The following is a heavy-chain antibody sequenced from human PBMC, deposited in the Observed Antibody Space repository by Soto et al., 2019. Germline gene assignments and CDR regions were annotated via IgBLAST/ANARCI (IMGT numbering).Heavy chain of an antibody. D-gene: IGHD6-13*01. CDR2: INHSGST. J-gene: IGHJ6*02. Sequence: SETLSLTCAVYGGSFSGYYWSWIRQPPGKGLEWIGEINHSGSTNYNPSLKSRVTISVDTSKNQFSLKLSSVTAADTAVYYCASFGESSSWWSRISYGMDVWGQGTTVTVFS. CDR1: GGSFSGYY. CDR3: ASFGESSSWWSRISYGMDV. V-gene: IGHV4-34*01.